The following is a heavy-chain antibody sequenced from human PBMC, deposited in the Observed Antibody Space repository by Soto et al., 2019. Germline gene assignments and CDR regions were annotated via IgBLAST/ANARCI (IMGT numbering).Heavy chain of an antibody. CDR1: GFTFSSYA. CDR2: ISGSGGSK. Sequence: EVQLLESGGGLVQPGGSLRLSCAASGFTFSSYAMSWVRQAPGKGLEWVSVISGSGGSKYYADSGKCRFTISKDNSQKTLYHHMNSLRAEDTAVSYCGKSRLGELERRGGPFDYWGQGTLVTVSS. J-gene: IGHJ4*02. V-gene: IGHV3-23*01. D-gene: IGHD1-1*01. CDR3: GKSRLGELERRGGPFDY.